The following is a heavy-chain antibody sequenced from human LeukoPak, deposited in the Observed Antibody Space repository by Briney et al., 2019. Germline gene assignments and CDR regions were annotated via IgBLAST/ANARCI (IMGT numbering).Heavy chain of an antibody. V-gene: IGHV4-39*01. J-gene: IGHJ4*02. D-gene: IGHD6-19*01. Sequence: SETLSLTYTVSGGSISSSSYYWGWIRQPPGKGLEWIGSIYYSGSTYYNPSLKSRVTISVDTSKNQFSLKLSSVTAADAAVYYCARHVVSSGRGPSDYWGQGTLVTVSS. CDR2: IYYSGST. CDR3: ARHVVSSGRGPSDY. CDR1: GGSISSSSYY.